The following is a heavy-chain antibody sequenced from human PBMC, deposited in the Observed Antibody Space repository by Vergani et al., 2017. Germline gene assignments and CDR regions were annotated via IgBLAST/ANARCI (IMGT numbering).Heavy chain of an antibody. V-gene: IGHV4-30-2*05. J-gene: IGHJ4*02. Sequence: QVQLQESGPGLLKPSQTLSLTCTVSGDSFNIGGYTWNWIRQPPGKGLEWIGHFYHTGSTYYNPSLESRLSISIDTSKNQFSLRLSSVTAADTAVYYCVVRIYSYWPQGYNYWGQGTLVTVSS. D-gene: IGHD1-26*01. CDR3: VVRIYSYWPQGYNY. CDR1: GDSFNIGGYT. CDR2: FYHTGST.